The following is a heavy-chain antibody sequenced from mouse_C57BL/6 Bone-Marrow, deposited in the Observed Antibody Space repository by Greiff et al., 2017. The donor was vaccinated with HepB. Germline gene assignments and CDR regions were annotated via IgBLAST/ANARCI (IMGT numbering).Heavy chain of an antibody. Sequence: EVQLQQSGPELVKPGASVKISCKASGYTFTDYYMNWVKQSHGKSLEWIGDINPNNGGTSYNQKFKGKATLTVDKSSSTAYMELRSLTSEDSAVYYCARCVYGNYNYYAMDYWGQGTSVTVAS. CDR2: INPNNGGT. CDR1: GYTFTDYY. J-gene: IGHJ4*01. D-gene: IGHD2-1*01. CDR3: ARCVYGNYNYYAMDY. V-gene: IGHV1-26*01.